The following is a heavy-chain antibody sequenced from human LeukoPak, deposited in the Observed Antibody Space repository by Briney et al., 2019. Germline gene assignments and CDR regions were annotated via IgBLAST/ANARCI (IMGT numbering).Heavy chain of an antibody. J-gene: IGHJ5*02. D-gene: IGHD5-12*01. CDR2: IIPIFGTA. Sequence: SVKVSCKASGGTFSSYAISWVRQAPGQGLEWMGGIIPIFGTANYAQKFQGRVTITADESTSTAYMELSSLRSEDTAVYYCARERVKRGYSGYDFDPELYWFDPWGQGTLVTVSS. V-gene: IGHV1-69*13. CDR1: GGTFSSYA. CDR3: ARERVKRGYSGYDFDPELYWFDP.